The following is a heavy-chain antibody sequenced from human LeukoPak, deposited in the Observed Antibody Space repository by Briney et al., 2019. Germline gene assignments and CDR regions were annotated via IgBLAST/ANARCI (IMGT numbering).Heavy chain of an antibody. J-gene: IGHJ5*02. V-gene: IGHV4-30-4*01. Sequence: SETLSLTCTVSGGSISSGDYYWSWIRQPPGKGLEWIGYIYYSGSTYYNPSLKSRVTISVDTSKNQFSLKLSSVTAADTAVYYCARVVAAAGIGWFDPWGQGTLVTVSS. D-gene: IGHD6-13*01. CDR2: IYYSGST. CDR1: GGSISSGDYY. CDR3: ARVVAAAGIGWFDP.